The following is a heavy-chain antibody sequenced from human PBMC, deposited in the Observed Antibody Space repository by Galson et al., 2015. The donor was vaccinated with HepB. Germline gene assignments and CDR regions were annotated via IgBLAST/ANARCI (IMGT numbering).Heavy chain of an antibody. Sequence: SLRLSCAASGLTFTNYAMSWVRQAPGKGLEWVSGIYPDGHITYYADSVKGRFTISRDDSKNTVYLQMNSLRVEDTAVYYCAKGPLGYCSSIRCHTTYGMDVWGQGTTVTVSS. D-gene: IGHD2-2*01. J-gene: IGHJ6*02. CDR1: GLTFTNYA. CDR2: IYPDGHIT. V-gene: IGHV3-23*01. CDR3: AKGPLGYCSSIRCHTTYGMDV.